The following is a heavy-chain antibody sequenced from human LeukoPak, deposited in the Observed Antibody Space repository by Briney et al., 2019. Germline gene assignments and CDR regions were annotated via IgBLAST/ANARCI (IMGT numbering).Heavy chain of an antibody. D-gene: IGHD6-13*01. CDR3: ARAVSSSWSPLDY. Sequence: SETLSLTCAVYGGSFSGYYWSWIRQPPGKGLEWIGEINHSGITNYNPSLKSRVTISVDTSKNQFSLKLSSVTAADTAVYYCARAVSSSWSPLDYWAREPWSPSPQ. CDR2: INHSGIT. CDR1: GGSFSGYY. J-gene: IGHJ4*02. V-gene: IGHV4-34*01.